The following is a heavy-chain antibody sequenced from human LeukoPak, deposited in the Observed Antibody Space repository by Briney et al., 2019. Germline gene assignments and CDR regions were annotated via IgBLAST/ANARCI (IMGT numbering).Heavy chain of an antibody. CDR3: ARRGATYYYMDV. Sequence: GESLKISCKASGYSFGSYWIAWVRQMPGKGLEWMGIIYPGDSGSKYSRSFQGQVTTSADKSINTAYLQWSSLKASDTAMYYWARRGATYYYMDVWGKGTTVTVSS. V-gene: IGHV5-51*01. J-gene: IGHJ6*03. CDR1: GYSFGSYW. CDR2: IYPGDSGS.